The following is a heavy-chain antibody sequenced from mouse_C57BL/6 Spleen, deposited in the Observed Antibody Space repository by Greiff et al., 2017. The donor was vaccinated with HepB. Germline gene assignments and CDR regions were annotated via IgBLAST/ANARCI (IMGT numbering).Heavy chain of an antibody. V-gene: IGHV1-7*01. D-gene: IGHD2-4*01. CDR1: GYTFTSYW. CDR2: INPSSGYT. Sequence: QVQLKQSGAELAKPGASVKLSCKASGYTFTSYWMHWVKQRPGQGLEWIGYINPSSGYTKYNQKFKDKATLTADKSSSTAYMQLSSLTYEDSAVYYCAGGYYDYLYYAMDYWGQGTSVTVSS. J-gene: IGHJ4*01. CDR3: AGGYYDYLYYAMDY.